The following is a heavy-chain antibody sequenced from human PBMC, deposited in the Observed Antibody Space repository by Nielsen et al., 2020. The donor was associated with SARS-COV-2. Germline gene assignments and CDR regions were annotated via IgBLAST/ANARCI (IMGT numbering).Heavy chain of an antibody. Sequence: ASVKVSCKASGYTFTGYYMHWVRQAPGQGLEWMGRINPNSGGTNYAQKFQGRVTMTRDTSISTAYMELSRLRSDDTAVYYCTKYSGYAHDAFDIWGQGTMVTVSS. CDR2: INPNSGGT. CDR3: TKYSGYAHDAFDI. CDR1: GYTFTGYY. D-gene: IGHD5-12*01. V-gene: IGHV1-2*06. J-gene: IGHJ3*02.